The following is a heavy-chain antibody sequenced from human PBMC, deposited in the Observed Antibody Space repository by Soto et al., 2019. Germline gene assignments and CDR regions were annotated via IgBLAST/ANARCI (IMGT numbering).Heavy chain of an antibody. J-gene: IGHJ6*02. V-gene: IGHV4-30-4*01. CDR1: GGSISSGDYY. CDR2: IYYSGST. CDR3: ASANDYSNYYYGMDV. Sequence: PSETLSLTCTVSGGSISSGDYYWSWIRQPPGKGLEWIGYIYYSGSTYYNPSLKSRVTISVDTSKNQFSLKLSSVTAADTAVYYCASANDYSNYYYGMDVWGQWATVTVSS. D-gene: IGHD4-4*01.